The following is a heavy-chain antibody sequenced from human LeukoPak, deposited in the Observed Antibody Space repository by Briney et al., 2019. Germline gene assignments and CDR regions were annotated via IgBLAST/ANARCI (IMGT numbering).Heavy chain of an antibody. D-gene: IGHD2-15*01. J-gene: IGHJ1*01. Sequence: ESGATLSHPTQTFTLTCTFSGFSLSTNGVGVGWIRQPPGKYLGWLALNYWDDDQRYSPSLKSRLTITRDTSKNQVVLTMTNMDPVDTATYYCAHDILVVLAGATAEYFQHWGQGTLVTVST. CDR3: AHDILVVLAGATAEYFQH. CDR1: GFSLSTNGVG. V-gene: IGHV2-5*02. CDR2: NYWDDDQ.